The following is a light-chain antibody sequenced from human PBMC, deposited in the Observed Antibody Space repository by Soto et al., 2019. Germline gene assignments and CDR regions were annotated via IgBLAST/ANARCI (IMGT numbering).Light chain of an antibody. CDR1: NIGGRN. V-gene: IGLV3-9*01. Sequence: SSELTQPLSVSVALGQTARITCGGDNIGGRNVNWYQQKPGQAPVLVIYRDDNRPSGIPERFSGSNSGNTATLTISRAQAGDEADYYCHVWDSSTAPWVFGGGTKLTVL. CDR3: HVWDSSTAPWV. J-gene: IGLJ3*02. CDR2: RDD.